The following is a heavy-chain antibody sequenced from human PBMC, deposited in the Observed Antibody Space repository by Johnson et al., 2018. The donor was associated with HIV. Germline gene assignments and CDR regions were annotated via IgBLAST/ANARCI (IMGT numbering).Heavy chain of an antibody. V-gene: IGHV3-30*02. CDR2: IRYDGSNK. CDR3: ARDRGAGSSGAFDI. J-gene: IGHJ3*02. D-gene: IGHD6-6*01. Sequence: VQLVESGGGVVQPGGSLRLSCAASGFTFSSYGMHWVRQAPGKGLEWVAFIRYDGSNKYYADSVKGRFTISRDNSKNTLYLQMNSLRAEDTAVYYCARDRGAGSSGAFDIWGQGTMVTVSS. CDR1: GFTFSSYG.